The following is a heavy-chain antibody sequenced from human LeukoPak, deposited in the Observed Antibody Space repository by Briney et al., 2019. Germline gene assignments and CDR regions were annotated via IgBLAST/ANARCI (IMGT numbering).Heavy chain of an antibody. Sequence: PGGSLRLSCAASGFTFSSYAMHWVRQAPGKGLEWVAVISYDGSNKYYADSVKGRFTISRENAKNSLYLQMNSLRAGDTAVYYCARGKSSGFDYWGQGTLVTVSS. J-gene: IGHJ4*02. CDR1: GFTFSSYA. V-gene: IGHV3-30*14. CDR3: ARGKSSGFDY. CDR2: ISYDGSNK. D-gene: IGHD3-22*01.